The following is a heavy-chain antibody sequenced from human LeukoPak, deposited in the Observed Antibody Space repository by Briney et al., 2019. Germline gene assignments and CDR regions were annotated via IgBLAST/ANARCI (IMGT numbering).Heavy chain of an antibody. V-gene: IGHV3-74*01. Sequence: GGSLRLSCAASGFTFSEDWVLLVRQAPGKGLESVSRINTDGTVTTYADSVKGRFTVSRDNADNTMFLQMNSVRDEDTAVYYCATKQWLAPPPDSWGQGTPVTVSS. CDR2: INTDGTVT. CDR1: GFTFSEDW. J-gene: IGHJ4*02. CDR3: ATKQWLAPPPDS. D-gene: IGHD6-19*01.